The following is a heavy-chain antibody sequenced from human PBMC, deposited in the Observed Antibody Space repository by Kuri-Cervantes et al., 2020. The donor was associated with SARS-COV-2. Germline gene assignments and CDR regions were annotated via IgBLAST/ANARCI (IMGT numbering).Heavy chain of an antibody. D-gene: IGHD3-16*01. Sequence: ESLKISCAVYGGSFSGYYWSWIRQPPGKGLEWIGEISHSGSTNYNPSLKSRVTISVDTSKNQFSLKLSSVTAADTAVYYCARGRVYARRIYYYYYGMDVWGQGTTVTVSS. V-gene: IGHV4-34*01. J-gene: IGHJ6*02. CDR1: GGSFSGYY. CDR3: ARGRVYARRIYYYYYGMDV. CDR2: ISHSGST.